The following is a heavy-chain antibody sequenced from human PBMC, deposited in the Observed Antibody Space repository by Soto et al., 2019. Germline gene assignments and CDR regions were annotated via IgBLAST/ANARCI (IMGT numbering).Heavy chain of an antibody. CDR2: ISGSGGST. CDR1: GFTFSPYW. Sequence: GGSLRLSCVASGFTFSPYWMSWVRQAPGKGLVWVSAISGSGGSTYYADSVKGRFTISRDNSKNTLYLQMNSLRAEDTAVYYCAKAMGYSYGFLDYWGQGTLVTVSS. V-gene: IGHV3-23*01. D-gene: IGHD5-18*01. J-gene: IGHJ4*02. CDR3: AKAMGYSYGFLDY.